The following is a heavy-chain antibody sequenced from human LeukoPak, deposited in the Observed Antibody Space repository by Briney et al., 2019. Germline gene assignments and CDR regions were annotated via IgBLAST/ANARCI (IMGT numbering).Heavy chain of an antibody. J-gene: IGHJ4*02. D-gene: IGHD3-22*01. CDR2: IWYDGSNK. CDR1: GFTFSSYA. CDR3: ARDYYYDSSGYYPR. Sequence: GGSLRLSCAASGFTFSSYAMSWVRQAPGKGLEWVAVIWYDGSNKYYADSVKGRFTISRDNSKNTLYLQMNSLRAEDTAVYYCARDYYYDSSGYYPRWGQGTLVTVSS. V-gene: IGHV3-33*08.